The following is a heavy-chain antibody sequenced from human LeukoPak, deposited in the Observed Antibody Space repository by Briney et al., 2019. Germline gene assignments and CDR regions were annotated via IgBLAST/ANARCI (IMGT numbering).Heavy chain of an antibody. CDR1: GVSISPYY. D-gene: IGHD3-3*01. V-gene: IGHV4-4*09. CDR3: ARLSAAVHLGAFDL. Sequence: AETLSLTCAVSGVSISPYYWAWIRQPPGKGLEWIGYIHTSGSNNQYPSLKSRVTISVDKSKNHFSLRLTSVTAADTAVYYCARLSAAVHLGAFDLWGQGTMVTVSS. J-gene: IGHJ3*01. CDR2: IHTSGSN.